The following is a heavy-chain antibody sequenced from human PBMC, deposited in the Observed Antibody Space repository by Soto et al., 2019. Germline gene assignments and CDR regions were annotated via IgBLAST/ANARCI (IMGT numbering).Heavy chain of an antibody. CDR3: ARYSSGWEYYFDY. CDR1: GGSISSSNW. V-gene: IGHV4-4*02. J-gene: IGHJ4*02. Sequence: SETLSLTCAVSGGSISSSNWWSWVRQPPGKGLEWIGEIYHSGSTNYNPSLKSRVTISVDKSKNQFTLKLSSVTAADTAVYYCARYSSGWEYYFDYWGQGTLVTVSS. D-gene: IGHD6-19*01. CDR2: IYHSGST.